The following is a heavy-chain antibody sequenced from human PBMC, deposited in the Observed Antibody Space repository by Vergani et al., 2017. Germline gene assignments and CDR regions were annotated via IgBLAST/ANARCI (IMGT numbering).Heavy chain of an antibody. V-gene: IGHV3-33*01. CDR2: IWYDGSNK. Sequence: VQLLESGGGLVQPGGSLRLSCAASGFTFSSYGMHWVRQAPGKGLEWVAVIWYDGSNKYYADSVKGRFTISRDNSKNTLYLQMNSLRAEDTAVYYCARDRRAVAGGGRDNWFDPWGQGTLVTVSS. D-gene: IGHD6-19*01. CDR3: ARDRRAVAGGGRDNWFDP. J-gene: IGHJ5*02. CDR1: GFTFSSYG.